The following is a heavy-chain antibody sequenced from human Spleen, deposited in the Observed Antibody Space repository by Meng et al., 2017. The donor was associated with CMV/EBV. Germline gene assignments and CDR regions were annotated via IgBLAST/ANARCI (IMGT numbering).Heavy chain of an antibody. Sequence: ASVKVSCKASGYTLTGHTMHWVRQAPGQGLEWMGWVNPTSGATNSAQKFQGRVTMTRDTSINTAYMELSRLRSDDTGVYYCARGQQWLTLWCQGTLVTVSS. V-gene: IGHV1-2*02. D-gene: IGHD6-19*01. CDR3: ARGQQWLTL. J-gene: IGHJ4*02. CDR2: VNPTSGAT. CDR1: GYTLTGHT.